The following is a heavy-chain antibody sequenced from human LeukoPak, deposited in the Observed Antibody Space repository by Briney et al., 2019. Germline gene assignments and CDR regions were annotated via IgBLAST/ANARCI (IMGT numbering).Heavy chain of an antibody. Sequence: GGSLRLSCAASGFTFITYSMNWVRQAPGKGLEWVSSISSSSSYICYADSVRGRFTISRDNPKNSLYLQMNSLRAEDTAVYYCARDPSSGWYLKGWFDPWGQGTLVTVSS. CDR3: ARDPSSGWYLKGWFDP. V-gene: IGHV3-21*01. CDR1: GFTFITYS. CDR2: ISSSSSYI. D-gene: IGHD6-19*01. J-gene: IGHJ5*02.